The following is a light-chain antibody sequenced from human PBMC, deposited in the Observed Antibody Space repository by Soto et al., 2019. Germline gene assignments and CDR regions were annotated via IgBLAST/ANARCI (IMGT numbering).Light chain of an antibody. CDR1: SSDVGGYNY. J-gene: IGLJ1*01. Sequence: QSVLTQPASVSGSPGQSITISCTGTSSDVGGYNYVSWYQQHPGKAPKLMICDVSKRPSGVSNRFSGSKSGNTASLTISGLQAEDEADYYCSSYTSSSTYVFGSGTQGHRP. V-gene: IGLV2-14*01. CDR2: DVS. CDR3: SSYTSSSTYV.